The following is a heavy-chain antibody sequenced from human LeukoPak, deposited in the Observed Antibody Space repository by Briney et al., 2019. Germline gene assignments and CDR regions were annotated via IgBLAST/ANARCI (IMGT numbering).Heavy chain of an antibody. V-gene: IGHV5-51*01. Sequence: GESLKISCKTSGYTFTNYWIGWVRQMSGKGLEWMGIIYPGDSDTRYRPSFQGQVTISADKSIRTAYLQWSSLQASDSAIYYCVCGYSGGFDYWDRGTLVTVSS. CDR1: GYTFTNYW. J-gene: IGHJ4*02. D-gene: IGHD4-23*01. CDR2: IYPGDSDT. CDR3: VCGYSGGFDY.